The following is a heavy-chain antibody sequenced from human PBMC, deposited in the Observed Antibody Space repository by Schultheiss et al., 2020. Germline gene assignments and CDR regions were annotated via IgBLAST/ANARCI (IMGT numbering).Heavy chain of an antibody. CDR1: GFTFINAW. Sequence: GGSLRLSCAGSGFTFINAWMNWVRQAPGKGLEWVGRIKSKPDGGTTDYAAPVKGRFTISRDDSKNTVYLQMNSLKIEDSAVYYCTTGGGNFFSDYWGQGTLVTVSS. J-gene: IGHJ4*02. V-gene: IGHV3-15*01. CDR3: TTGGGNFFSDY. CDR2: IKSKPDGGTT. D-gene: IGHD4-23*01.